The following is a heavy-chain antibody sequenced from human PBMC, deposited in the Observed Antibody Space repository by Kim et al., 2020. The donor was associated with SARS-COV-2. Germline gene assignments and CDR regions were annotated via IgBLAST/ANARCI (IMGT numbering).Heavy chain of an antibody. CDR3: ATIVVVPAANGY. CDR2: ISSSSSYI. J-gene: IGHJ4*02. CDR1: GFTFSSYS. V-gene: IGHV3-21*01. D-gene: IGHD2-2*01. Sequence: GGSLRLSCAASGFTFSSYSMNWVRQAPGKGLEWVSSISSSSSYIYYADSVKGRFTISRDNAKNSLYLQMNSLRAEDTAVYYCATIVVVPAANGYWGQGTLVTISS.